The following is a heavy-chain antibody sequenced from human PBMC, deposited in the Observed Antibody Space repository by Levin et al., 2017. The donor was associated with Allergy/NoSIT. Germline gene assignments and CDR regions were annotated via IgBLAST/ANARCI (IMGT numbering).Heavy chain of an antibody. V-gene: IGHV1-24*01. D-gene: IGHD3-3*01. J-gene: IGHJ6*02. CDR3: ATVYDFPSGLHV. CDR2: FDPENAIT. Sequence: ASVKVSCKVSGYTLSNLAMHWVRQAPGKGLEWMGGFDPENAITVYTQKFQGRVIMTEDTSTDTAYMELSSLTSEDTAVYYCATVYDFPSGLHVWGQGTTVTV. CDR1: GYTLSNLA.